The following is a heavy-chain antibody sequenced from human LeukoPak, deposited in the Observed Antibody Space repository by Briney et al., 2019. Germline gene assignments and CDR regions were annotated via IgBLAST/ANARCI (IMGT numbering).Heavy chain of an antibody. V-gene: IGHV3-11*01. CDR3: ARGFVGSSYDS. D-gene: IGHD6-6*01. CDR2: ITSSGGSI. Sequence: GGSLRLSCAASGFTFSDYYMSWIRQAPGKGLEWVSYITSSGGSIYYADSVKGRFTISRDNARNSLYLQMNSLRAEDTAVYYCARGFVGSSYDSWGQGTLVTVSS. CDR1: GFTFSDYY. J-gene: IGHJ4*02.